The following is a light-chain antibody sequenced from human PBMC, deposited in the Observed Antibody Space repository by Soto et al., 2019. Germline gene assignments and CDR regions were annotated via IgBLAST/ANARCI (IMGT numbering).Light chain of an antibody. V-gene: IGLV2-14*01. CDR3: SSYAGSRTLV. CDR1: SSDVGGYDY. J-gene: IGLJ2*01. Sequence: QSALTQPASVSGSPGQSVTISCTGTSSDVGGYDYVSWYQQHPGKALKLMIYDVTNRPSGFSNRFSGSKSGNTASLTISGLQAEDEADYYCSSYAGSRTLVFGGGTKLTVL. CDR2: DVT.